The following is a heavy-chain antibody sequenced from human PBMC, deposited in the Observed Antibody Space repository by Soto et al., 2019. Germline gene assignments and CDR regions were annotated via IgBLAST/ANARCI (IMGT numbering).Heavy chain of an antibody. J-gene: IGHJ4*02. Sequence: QVQLQESGPGLVKPSQTLSLTCTVSGGSISSGDYYWSWIRQPPGKGLEWIGYIYYSGSTYYNPSLKSRVTLSVDTSKNHFSLKLSSVTAADTAVYYCARGLSVTVTTPSYYSDYWGQGTLVTVSS. CDR1: GGSISSGDYY. CDR2: IYYSGST. D-gene: IGHD4-17*01. V-gene: IGHV4-30-4*01. CDR3: ARGLSVTVTTPSYYSDY.